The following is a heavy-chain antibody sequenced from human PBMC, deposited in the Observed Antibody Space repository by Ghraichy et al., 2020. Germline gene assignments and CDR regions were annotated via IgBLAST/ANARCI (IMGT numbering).Heavy chain of an antibody. Sequence: LSLTCAASGFRVSSNYMSWVRQTPGKGLELVSVIYSGGSIYYADSVKGRFTISRDNSKNTLYLQMNSLGTDDTAVYYCAGRSLWFGELFNYYYYMDVWGKGTTVTVSS. CDR3: AGRSLWFGELFNYYYYMDV. J-gene: IGHJ6*03. CDR2: IYSGGSI. D-gene: IGHD3-10*01. V-gene: IGHV3-66*02. CDR1: GFRVSSNY.